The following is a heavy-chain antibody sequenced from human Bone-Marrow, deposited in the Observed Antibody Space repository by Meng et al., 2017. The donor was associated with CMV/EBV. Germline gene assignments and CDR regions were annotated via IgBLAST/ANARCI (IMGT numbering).Heavy chain of an antibody. CDR1: GGSISSGNYY. Sequence: QVQLQESGPGLVKPSQTLSLTCTVSGGSISSGNYYWTWIRQPAGKGLEWIGRIHTSGSTTYNPSLKSRVTISVDPSKNQFSLKLSSVTAADTAVYYCARAWIQLWTFDYWGQGTLVTRSS. CDR2: IHTSGST. V-gene: IGHV4-61*02. CDR3: ARAWIQLWTFDY. D-gene: IGHD5-18*01. J-gene: IGHJ4*02.